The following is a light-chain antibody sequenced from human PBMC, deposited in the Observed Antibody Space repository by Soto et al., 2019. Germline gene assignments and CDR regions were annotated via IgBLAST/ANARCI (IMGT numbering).Light chain of an antibody. CDR2: EVN. CDR1: TGDIGNYNF. CDR3: SSHGGNSPYV. J-gene: IGLJ1*01. Sequence: QSALTQPPSASGSPGQSVAISCTGTTGDIGNYNFVSWYQQHPGKAPKLSIFEVNKRPSGVPDRFSGSKSGNTASLTVSGLQAEDEADYYCSSHGGNSPYVFGTGTKLTVL. V-gene: IGLV2-8*01.